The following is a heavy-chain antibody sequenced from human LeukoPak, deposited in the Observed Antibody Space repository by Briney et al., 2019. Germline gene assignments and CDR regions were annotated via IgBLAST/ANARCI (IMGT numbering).Heavy chain of an antibody. CDR2: INPNSGGT. J-gene: IGHJ5*02. CDR1: GYTFTGHY. D-gene: IGHD3-22*01. V-gene: IGHV1-2*06. Sequence: ASVKVSCKASGYTFTGHYMHWVRQAPGQGLEWMGRINPNSGGTNYAQKFQGRVTMTRDTSISTAYMELSRLRSDDTAVYYCARGLEDYYDSSGYWFDPWGQGTLVTVSS. CDR3: ARGLEDYYDSSGYWFDP.